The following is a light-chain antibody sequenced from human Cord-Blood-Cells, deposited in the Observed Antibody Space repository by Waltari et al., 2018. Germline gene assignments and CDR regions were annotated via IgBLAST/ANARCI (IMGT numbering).Light chain of an antibody. Sequence: DIQRTPSPSSLSASVGDRVTITCLAIQSTSSYLNWYQEKPGKDPKLLIYAASSFHSGAPSRFSGSGAETEFNHTSSCLQTKDFATYDCQQRYSTPCTFGPGTKVTI. CDR3: QQRYSTPCT. V-gene: IGKV1-39*01. J-gene: IGKJ3*01. CDR1: QSTSSY. CDR2: AAS.